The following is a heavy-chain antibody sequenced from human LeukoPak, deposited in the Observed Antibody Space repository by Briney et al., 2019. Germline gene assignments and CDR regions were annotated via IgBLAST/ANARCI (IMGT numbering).Heavy chain of an antibody. J-gene: IGHJ4*02. CDR3: ARDAVLMVYAMDY. Sequence: GGSLRLSCAASGFSFSNYAMTWVRQAPGKGLEWVSALSGTGDSAYYADSVKGRFTISRDNAKNSLYLQMNSLRAEDTAVYYCARDAVLMVYAMDYWGQGTLVTVSS. V-gene: IGHV3-23*01. CDR1: GFSFSNYA. CDR2: LSGTGDSA. D-gene: IGHD2-8*01.